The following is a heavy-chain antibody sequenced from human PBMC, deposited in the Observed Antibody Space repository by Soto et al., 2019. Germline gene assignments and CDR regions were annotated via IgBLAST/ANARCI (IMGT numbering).Heavy chain of an antibody. CDR1: GFTFSSYW. CDR2: IKQDGSEK. Sequence: PGGSLRLSCAASGFTFSSYWMSWVRQAPGKGLEWGANIKQDGSEKYYVDSVKGRFTISRDNAKNSLYLQMNSLRAEDTAVYYCASEVAVTAVDAFDISGQRIIVTVSS. J-gene: IGHJ3*02. D-gene: IGHD2-21*02. V-gene: IGHV3-7*03. CDR3: ASEVAVTAVDAFDI.